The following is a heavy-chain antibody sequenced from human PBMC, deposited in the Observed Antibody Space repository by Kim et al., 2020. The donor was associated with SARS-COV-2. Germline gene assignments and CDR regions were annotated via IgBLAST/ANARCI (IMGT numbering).Heavy chain of an antibody. J-gene: IGHJ4*02. CDR1: GFTFSSYG. D-gene: IGHD4-17*01. CDR2: IWYDGSNK. V-gene: IGHV3-33*06. CDR3: AKDLAVTTQDFDY. Sequence: GGSLRLSCAASGFTFSSYGMHWVRQAPGKGLEWVAVIWYDGSNKYCADSVKGRFTISRDNSKNTLYLQMNSLRAEDTAVYYCAKDLAVTTQDFDYWGQGTLVTVSS.